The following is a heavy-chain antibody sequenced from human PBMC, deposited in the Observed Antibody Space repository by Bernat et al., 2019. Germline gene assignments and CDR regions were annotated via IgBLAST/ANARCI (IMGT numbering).Heavy chain of an antibody. CDR1: GFTFSNAW. CDR2: ISSTNEI. Sequence: EVQLVESGGGLVKPGGSLRLSCAASGFTFSNAWMSWVRQAPGKGLEWLSYISSTNEIHYTDSVKGRFTISRDDARNSLSLQMNSLRTEDTAVYYCARDFNWSIDYWGQGTLVTVSS. J-gene: IGHJ4*02. CDR3: ARDFNWSIDY. D-gene: IGHD1-1*01. V-gene: IGHV3-69-1*01.